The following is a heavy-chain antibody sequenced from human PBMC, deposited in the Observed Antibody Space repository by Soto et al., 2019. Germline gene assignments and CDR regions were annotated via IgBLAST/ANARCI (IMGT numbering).Heavy chain of an antibody. CDR3: TTANTTMVFQY. V-gene: IGHV1-58*01. J-gene: IGHJ4*02. D-gene: IGHD5-18*01. CDR1: VFTCTTPA. Sequence: ASWTVSCKASVFTCTTPAVRWVRQTRGQRLEWIGWIVVGSTRTNYGQRFQERVTFTGDMSTSTVYMELSSLGPEDTALYYCTTANTTMVFQYWGQGTLGTVS. CDR2: IVVGSTRT.